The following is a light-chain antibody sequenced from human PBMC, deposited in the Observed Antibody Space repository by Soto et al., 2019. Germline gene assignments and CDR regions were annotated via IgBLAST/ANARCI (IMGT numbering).Light chain of an antibody. CDR2: WAS. V-gene: IGKV4-1*01. J-gene: IGKJ2*03. CDR3: QQYYSTVYS. CDR1: QSVLLSSNNRNY. Sequence: DIVMTQSPDSLAVSLGERATINCKSSQSVLLSSNNRNYLAWYQQKAGQPPKLLIYWASTRESGVPDRFSGSGFGTDFTLTISGLQAEDVAVYYCQQYYSTVYSFGQGTKLEIK.